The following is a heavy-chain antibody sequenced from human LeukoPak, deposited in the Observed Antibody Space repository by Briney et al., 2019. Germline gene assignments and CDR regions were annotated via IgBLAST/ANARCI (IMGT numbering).Heavy chain of an antibody. V-gene: IGHV4-39*07. CDR2: IYYTGST. J-gene: IGHJ3*02. CDR3: ARDIYCSSTSCYPDAFDI. CDR1: GDSIRSSNYY. Sequence: PSETLSLTCTVSGDSIRSSNYYWAWIRQPPGKGLEWIGFIYYTGSTYYNPSLKSRVTISVDTSKNQFSLKLSSVTAADTAVYYCARDIYCSSTSCYPDAFDIWGQGTMVTVSS. D-gene: IGHD2-2*01.